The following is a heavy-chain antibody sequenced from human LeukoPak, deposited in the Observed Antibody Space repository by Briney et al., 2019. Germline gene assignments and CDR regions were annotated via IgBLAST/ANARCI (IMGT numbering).Heavy chain of an antibody. D-gene: IGHD3-22*01. CDR1: GGSISSYY. CDR2: ISTIGST. Sequence: SETLSLTCTVSGGSISSYYWSWIRQPAGKGLESIGHISTIGSTNYNPSLKSRVTMSVDTSKNQFSLKLSSVTAADTAVYYCARVRYSDSSVLTRKRSYYFDYWGQGTLVTVSS. V-gene: IGHV4-4*07. CDR3: ARVRYSDSSVLTRKRSYYFDY. J-gene: IGHJ4*02.